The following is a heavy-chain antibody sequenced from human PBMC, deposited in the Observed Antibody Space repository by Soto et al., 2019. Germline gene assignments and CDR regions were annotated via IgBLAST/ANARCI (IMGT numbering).Heavy chain of an antibody. CDR1: GGTFSSYA. CDR3: ARGGFKCSSTSCYHFDY. J-gene: IGHJ4*02. D-gene: IGHD2-2*01. V-gene: IGHV1-69*01. CDR2: IIPIFGTA. Sequence: QVQLVQSGAEVKKPGSSVKVSCKASGGTFSSYAISWVRQAPGQGLEWMGGIIPIFGTANYAQKFQGRVTITAYESTGTAYMELSSLRSEDTAVYYCARGGFKCSSTSCYHFDYWGQGTLVTVSS.